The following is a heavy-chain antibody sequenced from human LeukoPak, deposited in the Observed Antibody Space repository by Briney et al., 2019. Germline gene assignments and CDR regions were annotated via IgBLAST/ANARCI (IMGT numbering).Heavy chain of an antibody. CDR2: IYPDDSDI. V-gene: IGHV5-51*01. D-gene: IGHD3-10*01. J-gene: IGHJ4*02. Sequence: GESLKISCKASGYRFANFWIGWVRQMPGKGLEWMGIIYPDDSDIRYSPSFQGQVTISADKSITTAYPQWGSLKASDTAMYYCARWTYYYPSGSPFDFWGQGTLVTVSS. CDR1: GYRFANFW. CDR3: ARWTYYYPSGSPFDF.